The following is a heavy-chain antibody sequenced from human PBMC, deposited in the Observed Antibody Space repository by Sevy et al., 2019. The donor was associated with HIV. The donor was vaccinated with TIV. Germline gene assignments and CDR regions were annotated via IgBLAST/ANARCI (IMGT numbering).Heavy chain of an antibody. D-gene: IGHD6-13*01. CDR3: AKGDSTFYGLDV. J-gene: IGHJ6*02. Sequence: GGSLRLSCAASGFTFSSYAMSWVRQAPGKGLKWVSAISGSGGSTYFADSVEGRFTNSRDNSKNTLYLQMNSLRAEDTAVYYCAKGDSTFYGLDVWGQGTTVTVSS. CDR2: ISGSGGST. CDR1: GFTFSSYA. V-gene: IGHV3-23*01.